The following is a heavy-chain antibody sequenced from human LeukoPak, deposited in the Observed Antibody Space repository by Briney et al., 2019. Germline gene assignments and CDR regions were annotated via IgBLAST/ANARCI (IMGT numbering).Heavy chain of an antibody. V-gene: IGHV3-53*01. Sequence: GGSLRLSCAASGFIVSGDFMSWVRQAPGKGLEWVSVIYSDGSTYYTDSVKGRFTISRDNSKNTLDLQMTGLRAEDTAVYYCARERGRGRDSPWFDYWGQGTLVTVSS. CDR1: GFIVSGDF. CDR3: ARERGRGRDSPWFDY. CDR2: IYSDGST. D-gene: IGHD1-26*01. J-gene: IGHJ4*02.